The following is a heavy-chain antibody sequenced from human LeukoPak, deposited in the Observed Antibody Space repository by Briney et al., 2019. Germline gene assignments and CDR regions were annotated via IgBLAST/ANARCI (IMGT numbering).Heavy chain of an antibody. CDR1: GGSISGSSYY. V-gene: IGHV4-39*01. Sequence: SETLSLTCTVSGGSISGSSYYWGWIRQPPGKGLEWIGSIYYSGSTYYNPSLKSRVTISVDTSKNQFSLKLSSVTAADTAVYYCADGYYYDSSGYYIPAGYFQHWGQGTLVTVSS. CDR2: IYYSGST. D-gene: IGHD3-22*01. CDR3: ADGYYYDSSGYYIPAGYFQH. J-gene: IGHJ1*01.